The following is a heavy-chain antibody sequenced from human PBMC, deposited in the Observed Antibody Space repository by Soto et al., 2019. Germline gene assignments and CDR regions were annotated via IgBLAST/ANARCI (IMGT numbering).Heavy chain of an antibody. D-gene: IGHD2-21*01. J-gene: IGHJ4*02. CDR3: ATGDLLCDPFDF. CDR2: ITASGYSA. Sequence: EAQLLESGGGLVQPGGSLRLSCAASGLAFSNYAMTWVRQAPGKGLEWVSIITASGYSAYYGGAVKGRFTTSRDNFRSTLYLKMNGLRADDTAVYYCATGDLLCDPFDFWGQGTLVTVSS. V-gene: IGHV3-23*01. CDR1: GLAFSNYA.